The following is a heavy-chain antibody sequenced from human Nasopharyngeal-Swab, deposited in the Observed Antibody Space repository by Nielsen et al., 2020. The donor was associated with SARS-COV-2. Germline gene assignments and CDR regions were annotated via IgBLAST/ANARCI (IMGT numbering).Heavy chain of an antibody. CDR2: IKQDGSEK. D-gene: IGHD3-9*01. CDR1: GFTFSSYW. V-gene: IGHV3-7*01. CDR3: ARAGYDILTGYDSPFDY. J-gene: IGHJ4*02. Sequence: GESLKISCAASGFTFSSYWMSWVRQAPGKGLEWVANIKQDGSEKYYVDSVKGRFTISRDNAKNPLYLQMNSLRAEDTAVYYCARAGYDILTGYDSPFDYWGQGTLVTVSS.